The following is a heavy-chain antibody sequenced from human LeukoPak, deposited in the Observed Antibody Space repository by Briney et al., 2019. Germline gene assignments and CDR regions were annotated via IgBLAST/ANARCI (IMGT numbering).Heavy chain of an antibody. CDR1: GGTFNSYA. J-gene: IGHJ6*02. V-gene: IGHV1-69*13. CDR3: ARGKTDSYGFPDEFYYYYYGMDV. CDR2: IIPIFGTA. Sequence: SVKVSCKASGGTFNSYAISWVRQAPGQGLEWMGGIIPIFGTANYAQKFQGRVTITADESTSTAYMELSSLRSEDTAVYYCARGKTDSYGFPDEFYYYYYGMDVWGQGTTVTVSS. D-gene: IGHD5-18*01.